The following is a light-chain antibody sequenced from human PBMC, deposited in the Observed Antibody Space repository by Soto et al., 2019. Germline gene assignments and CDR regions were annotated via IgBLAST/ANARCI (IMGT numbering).Light chain of an antibody. V-gene: IGKV1-5*01. Sequence: DIQMTQSPSTLSASVGDRVTITCRASQSISSWLAWYQQKPGKAPKLLIYDASSLESGVPSRFSGSGSGTEFTLTLSSMQPDDFATDYCQQYNSYYQLAFGGGTKVEIK. CDR2: DAS. J-gene: IGKJ4*01. CDR1: QSISSW. CDR3: QQYNSYYQLA.